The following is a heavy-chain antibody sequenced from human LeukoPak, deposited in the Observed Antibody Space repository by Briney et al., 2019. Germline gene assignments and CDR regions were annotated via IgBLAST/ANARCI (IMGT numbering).Heavy chain of an antibody. D-gene: IGHD2-21*02. J-gene: IGHJ4*02. Sequence: GGSLRLSCAASGSTFSSYWMHWVRQAPGKGLVWVSRINSDGSSTSYADSVKGRFTISRDNAKNTLYLQMNSLRAEDTAVYYCARVAPTYCGGDCYPDWGQGTLVTVSS. V-gene: IGHV3-74*01. CDR1: GSTFSSYW. CDR2: INSDGSST. CDR3: ARVAPTYCGGDCYPD.